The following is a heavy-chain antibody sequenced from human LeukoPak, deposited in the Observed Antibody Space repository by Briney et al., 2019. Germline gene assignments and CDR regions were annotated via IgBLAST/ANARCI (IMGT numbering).Heavy chain of an antibody. CDR1: GFTFSNYA. CDR3: ARFKVGSNATQKNAFDV. V-gene: IGHV3-30*17. J-gene: IGHJ3*01. Sequence: PGGSLRLSCAASGFTFSNYAMHWVCQAPGKGLEWVAVISFDATKEYFGKSVKGRFTTSRDNSKSTLFLQMHSLRVEDTALYFCARFKVGSNATQKNAFDVWGRGTVVTVSS. D-gene: IGHD1-26*01. CDR2: ISFDATKE.